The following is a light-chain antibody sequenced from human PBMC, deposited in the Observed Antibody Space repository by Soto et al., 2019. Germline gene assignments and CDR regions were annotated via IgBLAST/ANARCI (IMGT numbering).Light chain of an antibody. Sequence: EVVMTQFPATVSVSPGEGVTLSCRASQTISNDLAWYQQKPGQAPRLLIYGASTRATGVPARFSGGGSGTGFTLTISSLQSEDFAFYYCQQNNKWPPVTFGGGTKVDIK. CDR3: QQNNKWPPVT. CDR2: GAS. V-gene: IGKV3-15*01. CDR1: QTISND. J-gene: IGKJ4*01.